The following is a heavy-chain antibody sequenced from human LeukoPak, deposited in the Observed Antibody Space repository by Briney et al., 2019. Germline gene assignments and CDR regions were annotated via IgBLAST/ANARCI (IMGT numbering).Heavy chain of an antibody. Sequence: PGGSLRLSCAASGFTFSNACMSWVRQAPGKGLEWVGRIKSQADGGTTDYAAPVKGRFTISRDDSENTLFLQMTSLTTEDTAVYYCTTDPYYFDSGLTNYWGQGTVVTVSS. CDR1: GFTFSNAC. V-gene: IGHV3-15*01. CDR2: IKSQADGGTT. D-gene: IGHD3-10*01. J-gene: IGHJ4*02. CDR3: TTDPYYFDSGLTNY.